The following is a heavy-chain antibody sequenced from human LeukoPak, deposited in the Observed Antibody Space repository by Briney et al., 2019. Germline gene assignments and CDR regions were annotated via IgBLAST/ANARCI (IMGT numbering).Heavy chain of an antibody. CDR1: GFTFDDYG. V-gene: IGHV3-43*02. J-gene: IGHJ5*02. CDR2: ISGDGGST. Sequence: GSLRLSCVASGFTFDDYGMHWVRQAPGKGLEWVSLISGDGGSTYQADSVKGRFTISRDNSKNSLYLQMNSLRTEDTALYYCAKDMGGSGRNWASNWFDPWGQGTLVTVSS. D-gene: IGHD1-26*01. CDR3: AKDMGGSGRNWASNWFDP.